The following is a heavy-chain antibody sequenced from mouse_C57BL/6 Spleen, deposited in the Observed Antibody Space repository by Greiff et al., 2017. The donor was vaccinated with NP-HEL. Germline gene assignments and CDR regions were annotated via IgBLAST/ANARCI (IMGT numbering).Heavy chain of an antibody. J-gene: IGHJ2*01. CDR2: INPGSGGT. V-gene: IGHV1-54*01. Sequence: VQLVESGAELVRPGTSVKVSCKASGYAFTNYLIEWVKQRPGQGLEWIGVINPGSGGTNYNEKFKGKATLTADKSSSTAYMQLSSLTSEDSAVYFCARLVDYWGQGTTLTVSS. CDR1: GYAFTNYL. CDR3: ARLVDY.